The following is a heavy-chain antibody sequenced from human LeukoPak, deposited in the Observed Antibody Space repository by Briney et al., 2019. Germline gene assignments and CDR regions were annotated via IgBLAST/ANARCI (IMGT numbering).Heavy chain of an antibody. V-gene: IGHV3-21*01. CDR1: GFSFSSYS. D-gene: IGHD3-10*02. CDR2: ISSIRSYI. Sequence: GGSLRLSCAASGFSFSSYSLNWVRQAPGKGLEWVSSISSIRSYIYYGDSVKGRFTISRDNAKNSLYLQMNSLRAEDTAVYYCAELGITMIGGVWGKGTTVTISS. CDR3: AELGITMIGGV. J-gene: IGHJ6*04.